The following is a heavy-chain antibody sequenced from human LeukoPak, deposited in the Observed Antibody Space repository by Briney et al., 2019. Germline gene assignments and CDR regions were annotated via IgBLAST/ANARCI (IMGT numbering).Heavy chain of an antibody. CDR1: GYTFTGYY. D-gene: IGHD5-12*01. V-gene: IGHV1-2*02. CDR3: ARDPTIVATTGGVYYYYYMDV. J-gene: IGHJ6*03. CDR2: INPNSGGT. Sequence: ASVKVSCKASGYTFTGYYMHWVRQAPGQGLEWMGWINPNSGGTNYAQKFQGRVTMTRDTSISTAYMELSRLRSDDTAVYYCARDPTIVATTGGVYYYYYMDVWGKGTTVTTSS.